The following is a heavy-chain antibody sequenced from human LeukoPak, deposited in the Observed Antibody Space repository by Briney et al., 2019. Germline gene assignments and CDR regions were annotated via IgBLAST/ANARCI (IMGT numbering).Heavy chain of an antibody. CDR1: GFTFSDYY. D-gene: IGHD2-21*01. Sequence: NPGGSLRLSCAASGFTFSDYYMNWIRQAPGKGLEWVSYIYSSGSNKYYTDSVKGRFTISRDNAKNSLYLQMNSLRAEDTAVYFCARVDNGGGEAFDIWGQGTMVTVSS. J-gene: IGHJ3*02. CDR2: IYSSGSNK. V-gene: IGHV3-11*01. CDR3: ARVDNGGGEAFDI.